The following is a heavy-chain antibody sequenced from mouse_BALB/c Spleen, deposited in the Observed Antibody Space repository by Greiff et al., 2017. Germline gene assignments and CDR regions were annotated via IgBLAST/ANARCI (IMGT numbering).Heavy chain of an antibody. CDR3: VRDRAYGYDGSYYAMDY. D-gene: IGHD2-2*01. V-gene: IGHV2-9-2*01. CDR2: IWTGGGT. CDR1: GFSLTSYD. J-gene: IGHJ4*01. Sequence: QVQLKQSGPGLVAPSQSLSITCTVSGFSLTSYDISWIRQPPGKGLEWLGVIWTGGGTNYNSAFMSRLSISKDNSKSQVFLKMNSLQTDDTAIYYCVRDRAYGYDGSYYAMDYWGQGTSVTVSS.